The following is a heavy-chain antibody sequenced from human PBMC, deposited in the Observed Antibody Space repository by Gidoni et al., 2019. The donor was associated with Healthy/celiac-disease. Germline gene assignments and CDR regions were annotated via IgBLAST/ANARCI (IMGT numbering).Heavy chain of an antibody. CDR3: AKDRKEQQLVHVHFDY. CDR2: ISGSGGST. V-gene: IGHV3-23*01. Sequence: EVQLLESGGGLVQLAGSLRLSCAPSAIHFSSYAMSWVRKAPGKGLEWVSDISGSGGSTYYADSVKGRFTISRDNSKNTLYLQMNSLRAEDTAVYYCAKDRKEQQLVHVHFDYWGQGTLVTVSS. CDR1: AIHFSSYA. D-gene: IGHD6-13*01. J-gene: IGHJ4*02.